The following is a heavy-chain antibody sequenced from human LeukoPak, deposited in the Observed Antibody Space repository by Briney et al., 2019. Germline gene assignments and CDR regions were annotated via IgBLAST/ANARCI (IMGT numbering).Heavy chain of an antibody. V-gene: IGHV1-2*02. CDR3: ARDRAVAGYYYYGMDV. J-gene: IGHJ6*02. CDR1: GYTLTDYY. Sequence: ASVNVSCQGCGYTLTDYYMHWVRQPPGQGLGWRGWFNPKCGGTNYPQKFQGRVTMTRDTSISTAYMELSRLRSDDTAVYYCARDRAVAGYYYYGMDVWGQGTTVTVSS. D-gene: IGHD6-19*01. CDR2: FNPKCGGT.